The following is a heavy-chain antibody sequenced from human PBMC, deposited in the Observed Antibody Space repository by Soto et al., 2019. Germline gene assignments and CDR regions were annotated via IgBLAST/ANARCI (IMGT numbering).Heavy chain of an antibody. Sequence: PGGSLRLSCAASGFSFGSYALSWVRQAPGKGLEWVSTIGGSDGKAFYADSVKGRFSISRDTSQSTLYLQMNSLRADDTAMYYCARWSYLDYWGQGTRVTVS. CDR2: IGGSDGKA. CDR1: GFSFGSYA. D-gene: IGHD3-3*01. J-gene: IGHJ4*02. CDR3: ARWSYLDY. V-gene: IGHV3-23*01.